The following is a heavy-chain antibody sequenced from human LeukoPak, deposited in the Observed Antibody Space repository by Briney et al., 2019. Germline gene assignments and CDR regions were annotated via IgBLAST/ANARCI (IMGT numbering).Heavy chain of an antibody. J-gene: IGHJ4*02. D-gene: IGHD2-2*01. CDR1: GFTLSSYN. CDR2: ISWRSSDI. V-gene: IGHV3-21*01. CDR3: ARAPTVLVGYCSSSSCQADY. Sequence: GGSLRLSCVASGFTLSSYNMKWVRQAPGKRLEWVSSISWRSSDIEYADSVKGRFTISRDIDKKSLYLQMNSLRVEDTAVYYCARAPTVLVGYCSSSSCQADYWGQGTLVTVSS.